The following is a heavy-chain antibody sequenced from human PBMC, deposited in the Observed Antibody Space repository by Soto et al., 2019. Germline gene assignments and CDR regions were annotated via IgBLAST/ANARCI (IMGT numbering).Heavy chain of an antibody. CDR1: GGSFSGYY. J-gene: IGHJ4*02. CDR2: INHSGST. Sequence: LSLTCAVYGGSFSGYYWSWIRQPPGKGLEWIGEINHSGSTNYNPPLKSRVTISVDTSKNQFSLKLSSVTAADTAVYYCARGVYNRFDYWGQGTLVTVSS. V-gene: IGHV4-34*01. CDR3: ARGVYNRFDY. D-gene: IGHD1-20*01.